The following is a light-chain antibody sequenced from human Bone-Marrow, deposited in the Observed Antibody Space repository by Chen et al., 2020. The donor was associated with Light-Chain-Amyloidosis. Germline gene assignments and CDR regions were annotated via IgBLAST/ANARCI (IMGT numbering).Light chain of an antibody. Sequence: SYVLTQPSSVSVAPGQTATIARGGNNIGSTSVHWYQPTPGQAPLLVVYDDSDRPSGIPERLSGSNSGNTATLTSSRVEAGDEADYCCQVWDRSSDRPVFGGGTKLTVL. J-gene: IGLJ3*02. V-gene: IGLV3-21*02. CDR2: DDS. CDR1: NIGSTS. CDR3: QVWDRSSDRPV.